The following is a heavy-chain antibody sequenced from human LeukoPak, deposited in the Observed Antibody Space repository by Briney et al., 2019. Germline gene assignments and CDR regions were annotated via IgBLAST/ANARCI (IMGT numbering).Heavy chain of an antibody. CDR3: ARGPSSNWSGLDF. V-gene: IGHV3-53*01. Sequence: PGGSLRLSCAASGFTVSSNYMSWVRQAPGKGLEWVSVIYSGGSTYYADSVKGRFTVSRDNAKNTLYLQVNNLRAEDTAVCYCARGPSSNWSGLDFWGQGTLLTVSS. CDR1: GFTVSSNY. CDR2: IYSGGST. D-gene: IGHD6-13*01. J-gene: IGHJ4*02.